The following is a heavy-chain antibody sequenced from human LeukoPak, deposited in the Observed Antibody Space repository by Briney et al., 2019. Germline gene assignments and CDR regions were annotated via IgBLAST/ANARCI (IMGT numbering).Heavy chain of an antibody. Sequence: GGSLRLSCAASGFPFSDYGMYWVRQAPGKGLEWLAVISHDGSNKYYADSVKGRITISRDNSMNTLYLQMNSLRAEDTAVYYCAKDRERGSTDPDAFDIWGQGTMVTVSS. CDR1: GFPFSDYG. V-gene: IGHV3-30*18. CDR2: ISHDGSNK. J-gene: IGHJ3*02. CDR3: AKDRERGSTDPDAFDI. D-gene: IGHD2-2*01.